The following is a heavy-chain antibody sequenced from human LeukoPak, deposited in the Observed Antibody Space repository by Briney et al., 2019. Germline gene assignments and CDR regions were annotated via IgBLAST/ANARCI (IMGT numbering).Heavy chain of an antibody. J-gene: IGHJ4*02. CDR1: GFTFSSYW. CDR3: ARDDYNRH. CDR2: IRSDGSST. D-gene: IGHD4-11*01. V-gene: IGHV3-74*01. Sequence: GGSLRLSCAASGFTFSSYWMHWVRQAPGKGLVWVSRIRSDGSSTTYADSVKGRFTISRDNTKNTLYLQMNSLRADDTAVYYCARDDYNRHWGQGTLITVSS.